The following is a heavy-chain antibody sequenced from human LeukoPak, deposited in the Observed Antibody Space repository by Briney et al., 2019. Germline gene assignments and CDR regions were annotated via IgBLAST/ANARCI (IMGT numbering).Heavy chain of an antibody. D-gene: IGHD3-22*01. V-gene: IGHV3-7*05. CDR2: IKEDGSKK. CDR3: ARESPTHYYDSSGAHFDY. Sequence: GGSLRLSCAASGFTFSNYWMSWIRQAPGKGLEWVANIKEDGSKKNYVDSVQGRFTISRDNAKNALYLQMNSLRAEDTAVYYCARESPTHYYDSSGAHFDYWGQGTLVTVSS. CDR1: GFTFSNYW. J-gene: IGHJ4*02.